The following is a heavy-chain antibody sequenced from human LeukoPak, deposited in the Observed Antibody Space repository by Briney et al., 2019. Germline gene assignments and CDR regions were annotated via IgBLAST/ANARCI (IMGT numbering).Heavy chain of an antibody. D-gene: IGHD2/OR15-2a*01. Sequence: GGSLRLSCAASGFSFNSYALSWVRQAPGKGLEWVPGISDTGGTTYYADSVKGRFTISRDNSKNTLYLQINSLRPEDTAVFYCAKSSDGSTSFDYWGQGALVTVSS. CDR2: ISDTGGTT. J-gene: IGHJ4*02. CDR3: AKSSDGSTSFDY. CDR1: GFSFNSYA. V-gene: IGHV3-23*01.